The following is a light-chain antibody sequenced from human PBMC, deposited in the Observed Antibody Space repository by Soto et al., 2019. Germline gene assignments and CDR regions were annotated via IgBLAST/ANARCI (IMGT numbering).Light chain of an antibody. J-gene: IGKJ5*01. CDR1: QSFRGL. V-gene: IGKV3-11*01. Sequence: EVVLTQSPSTLSLGRLEICTLSFRASQSFRGLLACDQQKPGQAPRLLIYDAYNRATGIPPRFSGSGSGTDFTLTISSLEPQDSAVYYCQQRHMWPITFGQGTRLEIK. CDR2: DAY. CDR3: QQRHMWPIT.